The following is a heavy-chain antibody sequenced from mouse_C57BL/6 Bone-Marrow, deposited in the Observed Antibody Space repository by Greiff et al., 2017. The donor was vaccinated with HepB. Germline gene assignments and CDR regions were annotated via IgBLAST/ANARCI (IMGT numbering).Heavy chain of an antibody. Sequence: VQLQQSGPELVKPGASVKISCKASGYTFTDYYMNWVKQSHGKSLEWIGDINPNNGGTSYNQKFKGKATLTVDKSSSTAYMELRSLTSEDSAVYYCAREERLLRYGYWGQGTTLTVSS. V-gene: IGHV1-26*01. CDR3: AREERLLRYGY. CDR1: GYTFTDYY. D-gene: IGHD1-1*01. CDR2: INPNNGGT. J-gene: IGHJ2*01.